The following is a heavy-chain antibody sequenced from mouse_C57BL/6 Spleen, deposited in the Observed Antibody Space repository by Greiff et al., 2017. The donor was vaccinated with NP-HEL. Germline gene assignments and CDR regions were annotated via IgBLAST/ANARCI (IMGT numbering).Heavy chain of an antibody. D-gene: IGHD2-4*01. J-gene: IGHJ4*01. Sequence: QVQLQQPGAELVKPGASVKLSCKASGYTFTSYWMHWVKQRPGQGLEWIGMIHPNSGSTNYNEKFKSKATLTVDKSSSTAYMQLSSLTSEDSAVYYCARSPIYYDYSYAMDYWGQGTSVTVSS. CDR2: IHPNSGST. CDR3: ARSPIYYDYSYAMDY. V-gene: IGHV1-64*01. CDR1: GYTFTSYW.